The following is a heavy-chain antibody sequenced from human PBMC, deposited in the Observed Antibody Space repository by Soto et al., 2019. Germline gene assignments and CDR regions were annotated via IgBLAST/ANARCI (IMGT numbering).Heavy chain of an antibody. V-gene: IGHV3-7*03. Sequence: EVQLVESGGVLVQPGGSLRLSCAASGFTFSSYYMSWVRQAQGKGLEWVANVNEDGSEKYYVDSVKGRFTVSRDNAKNSLYLQMNSLRAEDTAVYYCARPVRGYSYGYEYWGQGTLVTVSS. CDR2: VNEDGSEK. D-gene: IGHD5-18*01. CDR1: GFTFSSYY. CDR3: ARPVRGYSYGYEY. J-gene: IGHJ4*02.